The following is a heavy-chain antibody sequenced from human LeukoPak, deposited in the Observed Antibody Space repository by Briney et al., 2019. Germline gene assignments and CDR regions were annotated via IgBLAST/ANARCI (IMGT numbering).Heavy chain of an antibody. J-gene: IGHJ5*02. CDR3: ASGRITIFGVARGWFDP. D-gene: IGHD3-3*01. V-gene: IGHV1-2*02. CDR1: GYTFTSYD. CDR2: INPNSGGT. Sequence: ASVKVSCKASGYTFTSYDINWVRQAPGQGLEWMGWINPNSGGTNYAQKFQGRVTMTRDTSISTAYMELSRLRSDDTAVYYCASGRITIFGVARGWFDPWGQGTLVTVSS.